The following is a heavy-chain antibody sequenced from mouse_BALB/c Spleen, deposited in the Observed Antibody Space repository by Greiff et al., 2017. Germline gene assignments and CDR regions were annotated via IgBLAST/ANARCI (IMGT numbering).Heavy chain of an antibody. CDR1: GFTFSSFG. J-gene: IGHJ2*01. D-gene: IGHD1-1*01. V-gene: IGHV5-17*02. CDR3: ARGITTVVARYFDY. Sequence: DVMLVESGGGLVQPGGSRKLSCAASGFTFSSFGMHWVRQAPEKGLEWVAYISSGSSTIYYADTVKGRFTISRDNPKNTLFLQMTSLRSEDTAMYYCARGITTVVARYFDYWGQGTTLTVSS. CDR2: ISSGSSTI.